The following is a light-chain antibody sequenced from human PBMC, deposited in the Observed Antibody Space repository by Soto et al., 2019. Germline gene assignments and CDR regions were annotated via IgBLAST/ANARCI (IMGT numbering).Light chain of an antibody. J-gene: IGLJ2*01. V-gene: IGLV2-14*01. CDR3: SSYTTIKTVI. Sequence: QSALAQPASVSGSPGQSITISCTGTSSDVGAYNYVSWYHQHHPGNAPELIIYDVTDRPSGVSTRFSGSKSGNTASLTISGLQAEDEGDYYCSSYTTIKTVIFGGGTKLTVL. CDR1: SSDVGAYNY. CDR2: DVT.